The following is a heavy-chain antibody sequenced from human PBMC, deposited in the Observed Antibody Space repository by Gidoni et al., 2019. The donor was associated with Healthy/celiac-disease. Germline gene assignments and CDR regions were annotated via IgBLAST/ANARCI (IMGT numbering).Heavy chain of an antibody. D-gene: IGHD3-22*01. Sequence: QVQLMESGGGVVQPGRSLRLSCAASGFTFSSYGMHWVRKAPGKGLEWVAVISYDGSNKYYADSVKGRFTISRDNSKNTLYLQMNSLRAEDTAVYYCAKGIPYYYDSSGYSVYWGQGTLVTVSS. CDR1: GFTFSSYG. CDR3: AKGIPYYYDSSGYSVY. J-gene: IGHJ4*02. V-gene: IGHV3-30*18. CDR2: ISYDGSNK.